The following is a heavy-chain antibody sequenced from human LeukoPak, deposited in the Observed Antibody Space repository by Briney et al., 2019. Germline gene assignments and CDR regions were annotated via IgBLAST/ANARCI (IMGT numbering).Heavy chain of an antibody. V-gene: IGHV3-66*01. Sequence: GGSLRLSCAASGFTVSSNYMSWVREAPGKGPEWGSVIYSGGSTYYADSVKGRLTISRDNSKNTLYLQRNSLRGEDTAVYHCVGVGGRSSIGGDCWGQGTLVTVSS. CDR1: GFTVSSNY. CDR2: IYSGGST. CDR3: VGVGGRSSIGGDC. D-gene: IGHD3-10*01. J-gene: IGHJ4*02.